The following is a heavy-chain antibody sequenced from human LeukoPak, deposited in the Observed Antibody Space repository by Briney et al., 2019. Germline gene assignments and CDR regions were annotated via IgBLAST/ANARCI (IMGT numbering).Heavy chain of an antibody. CDR2: ISETGGVT. CDR1: GFSFGSYP. Sequence: GGSLRLSCVVSGFSFGSYPMSWVRQAPAKGLAWVSVISETGGVTHYADSMKGRFTISRDNIKNTLNLQMNSLRAEDTAIYYCARDSSHYLGSSDYWGQGTLVTVSS. CDR3: ARDSSHYLGSSDY. J-gene: IGHJ4*02. D-gene: IGHD6-6*01. V-gene: IGHV3-23*01.